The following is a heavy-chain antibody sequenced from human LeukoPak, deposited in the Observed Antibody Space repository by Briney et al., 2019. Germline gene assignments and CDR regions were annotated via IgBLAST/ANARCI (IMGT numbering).Heavy chain of an antibody. CDR1: GGTFSSYA. CDR3: ASAPGTGGTLYYYYYYMDV. CDR2: IIPIFGTA. J-gene: IGHJ6*03. V-gene: IGHV1-69*05. Sequence: GASVKVSCKASGGTFSSYAISWVRQAPGQGLEWMGRIIPIFGTANYAQKFQGRVTITTDESTSTAYMELSSLRSEDTAVYYCASAPGTGGTLYYYYYYMDVWGKGTTVTVSS. D-gene: IGHD2-8*02.